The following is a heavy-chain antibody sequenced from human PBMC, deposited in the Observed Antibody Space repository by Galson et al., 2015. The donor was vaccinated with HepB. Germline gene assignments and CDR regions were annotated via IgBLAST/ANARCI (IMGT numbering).Heavy chain of an antibody. CDR1: GFTFSSYW. V-gene: IGHV3-7*03. CDR3: ARVVVVITNNWFDP. CDR2: IKQDGSEK. D-gene: IGHD3-22*01. Sequence: SLRLSCAASGFTFSSYWMSWVRQAPGKGLEWVANIKQDGSEKYYVDSVKGRFTISRDNAKNSLYLQMNSLRAEDTAVYYCARVVVVITNNWFDPWGQGTLVTVSS. J-gene: IGHJ5*02.